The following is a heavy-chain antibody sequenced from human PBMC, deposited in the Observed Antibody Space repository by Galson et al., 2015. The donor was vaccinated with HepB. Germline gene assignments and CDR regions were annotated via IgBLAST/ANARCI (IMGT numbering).Heavy chain of an antibody. J-gene: IGHJ4*02. CDR3: ARHLITMIVWYYFDY. Sequence: QSGAEVTKPGESLRISCKASGYTFTGYYMHWVRQAPGQGLEWMGWINPNSGGTNYAQKFQGWVTMTRDTSKNQFSLKLSSVTAADTAVYYCARHLITMIVWYYFDYWGQGTLVTISS. CDR1: GYTFTGYY. D-gene: IGHD3-22*01. V-gene: IGHV1-2*04. CDR2: INPNSGGT.